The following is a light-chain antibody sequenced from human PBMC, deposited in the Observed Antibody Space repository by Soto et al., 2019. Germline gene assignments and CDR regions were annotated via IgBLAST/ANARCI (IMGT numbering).Light chain of an antibody. J-gene: IGKJ5*01. V-gene: IGKV3D-15*01. CDR3: QQLNSYPIT. CDR1: QSVSSK. CDR2: GAS. Sequence: EIVMTQSPATLSVSTGEGATLSCRASQSVSSKLAWYQQKPGQAPRLLIYGASSRATGIPDRFSGSGSGTEFTLTISSLQPEDFATYYCQQLNSYPITFGQGTRLEIK.